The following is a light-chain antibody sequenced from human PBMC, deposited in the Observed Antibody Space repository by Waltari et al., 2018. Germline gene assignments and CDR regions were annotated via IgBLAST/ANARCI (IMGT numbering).Light chain of an antibody. CDR1: IIGSKS. Sequence: SYVLTQPPSVSVAPGQTARLTCGGNIIGSKSVQWYQQKSGQAPVLVVSDDSDRPSGIPERFSGSNSGHTATLTISGVEAGDEADYYCQGWESPSDVVFGGGTKLTVL. CDR3: QGWESPSDVV. CDR2: DDS. J-gene: IGLJ2*01. V-gene: IGLV3-21*02.